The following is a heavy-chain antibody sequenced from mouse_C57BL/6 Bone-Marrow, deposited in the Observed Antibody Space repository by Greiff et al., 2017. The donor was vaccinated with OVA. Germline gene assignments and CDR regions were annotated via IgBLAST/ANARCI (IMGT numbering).Heavy chain of an antibody. CDR1: GYTFTSYW. CDR3: ARGGGYAHWVAY. Sequence: QVQLQQSGAELVKPGASVKLSCKASGYTFTSYWMHWVKQRPGQGLEWIGMIHPNSGSTNYNEKFKSKATLTVDKSSSTAYMQLRSRTSEDYAVYYCARGGGYAHWVAYWGQGNLVTVSA. D-gene: IGHD2-2*01. V-gene: IGHV1-64*01. CDR2: IHPNSGST. J-gene: IGHJ3*01.